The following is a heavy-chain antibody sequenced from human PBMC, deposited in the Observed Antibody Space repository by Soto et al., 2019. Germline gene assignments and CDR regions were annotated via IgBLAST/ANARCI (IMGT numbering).Heavy chain of an antibody. CDR3: ASIVVVPAGHYYYGMDV. J-gene: IGHJ6*02. CDR2: IIPIFGTA. V-gene: IGHV1-69*13. Sequence: SVKVSCKASGGTFSSYAISWVRQAPGQGLEWMGGIIPIFGTANYARKFQGRVTITADESTSTAYMELSSLRSEDTAVYYCASIVVVPAGHYYYGMDVWGQGTTVTV. CDR1: GGTFSSYA. D-gene: IGHD2-2*01.